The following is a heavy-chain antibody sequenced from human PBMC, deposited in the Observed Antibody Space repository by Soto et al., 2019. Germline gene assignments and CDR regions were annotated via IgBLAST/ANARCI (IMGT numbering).Heavy chain of an antibody. CDR3: ARVRADADVY. Sequence: QVQLMQSGAEVKRPGASVKISCKASGYTFINYNMNWVRQAPGQGLEWLGMISPSGDRSAYAPKFRGRVTXTSXXSTSTVYMELNSLRSEDTAVYYCARVRADADVYWGQGTLVIVSS. V-gene: IGHV1-46*01. D-gene: IGHD6-19*01. CDR1: GYTFINYN. J-gene: IGHJ4*02. CDR2: ISPSGDRS.